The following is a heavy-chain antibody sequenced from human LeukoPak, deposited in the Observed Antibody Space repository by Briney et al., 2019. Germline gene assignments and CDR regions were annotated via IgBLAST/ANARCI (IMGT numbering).Heavy chain of an antibody. J-gene: IGHJ4*02. Sequence: GGSLRLSCAASGFTFSSYSMNWVHQAPGKGLEWVSSISSSSSYIYYADSVKGRFTISRDNAKNSLYLQMNSLRAEDTAVYYCVRGYCSGGSCYTDWGQGTLVTVSS. CDR1: GFTFSSYS. V-gene: IGHV3-21*01. CDR2: ISSSSSYI. D-gene: IGHD2-15*01. CDR3: VRGYCSGGSCYTD.